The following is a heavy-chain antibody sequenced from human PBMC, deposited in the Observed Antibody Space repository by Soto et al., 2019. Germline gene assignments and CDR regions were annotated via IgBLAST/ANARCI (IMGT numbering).Heavy chain of an antibody. CDR3: ASARAGGLAFDI. J-gene: IGHJ3*02. D-gene: IGHD3-16*01. V-gene: IGHV1-69*02. CDR1: GGTFSSYT. CDR2: IIPILGIA. Sequence: QVQLVQSGAEVKKPGSSVKVSCKASGGTFSSYTISWVRQAPGQGLEWMGRIIPILGIANYAQKFQGRVTIPADKSTSTAYMELSSLRSEDTAVYYCASARAGGLAFDIWGQGTMVTVSS.